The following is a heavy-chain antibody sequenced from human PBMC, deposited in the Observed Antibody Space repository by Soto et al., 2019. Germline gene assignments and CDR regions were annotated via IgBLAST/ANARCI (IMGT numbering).Heavy chain of an antibody. CDR3: ARAYGHLSPNYYYGGMDV. J-gene: IGHJ6*02. CDR1: GYTFTSYG. Sequence: QVQLVQSGAEVKKPGASVKVSCKASGYTFTSYGISWVRQAPGQGLEWMGRISAYNGNTNYAQKLTGRVTMTTDTATSTAYMELRSLRSDDTAVYYCARAYGHLSPNYYYGGMDVWGQGTTITVSS. D-gene: IGHD4-17*01. CDR2: ISAYNGNT. V-gene: IGHV1-18*04.